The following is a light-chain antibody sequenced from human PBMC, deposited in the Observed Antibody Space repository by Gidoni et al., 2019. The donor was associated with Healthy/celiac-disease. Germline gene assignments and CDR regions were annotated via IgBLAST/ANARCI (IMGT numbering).Light chain of an antibody. CDR3: QQRSNWPT. Sequence: ENVLTQSPATLSLSPGERATLSCRASQSVSSYLAWYQQKPGQAPRLLIYDASNRATGIPARFSGSGSGTDFTLTISGLGPEDFAVYYCQQRSNWPTLXPXTKVXIK. CDR1: QSVSSY. V-gene: IGKV3-11*01. J-gene: IGKJ3*01. CDR2: DAS.